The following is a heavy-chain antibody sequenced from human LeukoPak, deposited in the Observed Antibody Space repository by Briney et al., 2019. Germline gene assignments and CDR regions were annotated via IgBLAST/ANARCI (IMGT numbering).Heavy chain of an antibody. CDR2: INHSGST. CDR1: GGSFSGYY. V-gene: IGHV4-34*01. Sequence: ASESLSLTCAVYGGSFSGYYWSWIRQPPGKGLEWIGEINHSGSTNYNPSLKSRVTISVDTSKNQFSLKLSSVTAADTAVYYCARGRRASKVIVVVITSPSAFDIWGQGTMVTVSS. D-gene: IGHD3-22*01. CDR3: ARGRRASKVIVVVITSPSAFDI. J-gene: IGHJ3*02.